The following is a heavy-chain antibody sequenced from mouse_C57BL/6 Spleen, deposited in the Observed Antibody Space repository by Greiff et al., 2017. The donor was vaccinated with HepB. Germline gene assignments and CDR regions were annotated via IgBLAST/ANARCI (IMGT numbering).Heavy chain of an antibody. J-gene: IGHJ4*01. CDR2: IYPGSGNT. V-gene: IGHV1-76*01. D-gene: IGHD2-3*01. Sequence: QVQLKQSGAELVRPGASVKLSCKASGYTFTDYYINWVKQRPGQGLEWIARIYPGSGNTYYNEKFKGKATLTAEKSSSTAYMQLSSLTSEASAVYFCARYGYYRGDYWGQGTSVTVSS. CDR1: GYTFTDYY. CDR3: ARYGYYRGDY.